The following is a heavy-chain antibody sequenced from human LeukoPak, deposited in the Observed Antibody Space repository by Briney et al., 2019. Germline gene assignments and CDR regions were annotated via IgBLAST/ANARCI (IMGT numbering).Heavy chain of an antibody. Sequence: GGSLRLSCAASGFTFSSYAMSWFRQAPGRGLEWVSAIDGSGGSTYYADSVKGRFTISRDNSKNTLYLQMNSLRAEDTAIYYCAKDRRLPWDYFDSWGQGTLVTVSS. V-gene: IGHV3-23*01. CDR1: GFTFSSYA. CDR3: AKDRRLPWDYFDS. J-gene: IGHJ4*02. CDR2: IDGSGGST. D-gene: IGHD5-12*01.